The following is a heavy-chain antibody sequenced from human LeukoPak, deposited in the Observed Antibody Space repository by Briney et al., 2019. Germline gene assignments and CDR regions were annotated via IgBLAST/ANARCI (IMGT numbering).Heavy chain of an antibody. Sequence: GGSLRLSCAASGFTFSSYGMHWVRQAPGKGLEWVAVIWYDGSNKYYADSVKGRFTISRDNSRNTLYLQMNSLRAEDTAVYYCARDLLSYDFWSGYYGLDYWGQGTLVTVSS. CDR1: GFTFSSYG. CDR2: IWYDGSNK. CDR3: ARDLLSYDFWSGYYGLDY. V-gene: IGHV3-33*01. D-gene: IGHD3-3*01. J-gene: IGHJ4*02.